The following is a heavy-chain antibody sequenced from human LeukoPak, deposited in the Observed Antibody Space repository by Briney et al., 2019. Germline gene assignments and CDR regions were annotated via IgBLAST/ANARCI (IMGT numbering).Heavy chain of an antibody. J-gene: IGHJ3*02. CDR3: ARNIVVVTRSSAFDI. Sequence: ASVKVSCKASGYTFTSYGISWVRQAPGQGLEWMGWISAYNGNTNYAQKLQGRVTMTTDTSTSTAYMELRSLRSDDTAVYYCARNIVVVTRSSAFDIWGQGTMVTVSS. CDR1: GYTFTSYG. V-gene: IGHV1-18*01. CDR2: ISAYNGNT. D-gene: IGHD2-21*02.